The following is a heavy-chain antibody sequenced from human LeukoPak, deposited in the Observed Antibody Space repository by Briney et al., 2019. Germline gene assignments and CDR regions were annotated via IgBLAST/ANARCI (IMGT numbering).Heavy chain of an antibody. CDR2: INPNSGGT. CDR3: ARNYYGSGTVRPNWFDP. J-gene: IGHJ5*02. V-gene: IGHV1-2*02. Sequence: ASVKVSCKASGYTFTGYYMHWVRQAPGQGLEWMGWINPNSGGTNYAQKFQGRVTMTRDTSISTAYMELSRLRSDDTAVYYCARNYYGSGTVRPNWFDPWGQGTLVTVSS. D-gene: IGHD3-10*01. CDR1: GYTFTGYY.